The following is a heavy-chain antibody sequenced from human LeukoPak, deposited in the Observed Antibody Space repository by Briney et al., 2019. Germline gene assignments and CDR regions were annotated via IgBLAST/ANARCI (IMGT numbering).Heavy chain of an antibody. V-gene: IGHV3-23*01. CDR2: ISGSGGST. Sequence: GGSLRLSCAASGFTFSGYAMSWVRQAPGKGLEWVSVISGSGGSTYYADSVKGRFTISRDNSRNTVYLQMNSLRAEDTAVYYCARGPTNGQAFDYWGQGTLVSVSS. J-gene: IGHJ4*02. CDR3: ARGPTNGQAFDY. CDR1: GFTFSGYA. D-gene: IGHD2-8*01.